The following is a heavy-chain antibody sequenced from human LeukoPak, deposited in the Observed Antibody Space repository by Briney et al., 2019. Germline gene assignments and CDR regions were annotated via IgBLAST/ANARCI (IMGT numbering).Heavy chain of an antibody. V-gene: IGHV3-74*01. CDR2: TCGDGTTT. J-gene: IGHJ4*02. CDR3: AKLCDSSDSSDY. D-gene: IGHD3-22*01. CDR1: GFSLSDFC. Sequence: GGSLRLSCAASGFSLSDFCIHWVRQAPGKGLVWVSRTCGDGTTTNYADSVKGRFTVSRDNSKNTLYLQMNSLRAEDTAVYYCAKLCDSSDSSDYWGQGTLVTVSS.